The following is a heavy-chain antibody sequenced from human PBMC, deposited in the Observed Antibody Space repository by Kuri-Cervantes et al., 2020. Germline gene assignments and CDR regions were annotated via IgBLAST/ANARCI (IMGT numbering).Heavy chain of an antibody. CDR3: GKDGSYDFWSGYYYGMDV. D-gene: IGHD3-3*01. CDR2: IYYSGST. Sequence: SSAVAGGSISSSSYYWGWIRQHPGKGMEWIGSIYYSGSTYYNPSLKSRVTMSVDTSTNQFSLKLSSVTAADTAVYYCGKDGSYDFWSGYYYGMDVWGQGTTVTVSS. J-gene: IGHJ6*02. CDR1: GGSISSSSYY. V-gene: IGHV4-39*01.